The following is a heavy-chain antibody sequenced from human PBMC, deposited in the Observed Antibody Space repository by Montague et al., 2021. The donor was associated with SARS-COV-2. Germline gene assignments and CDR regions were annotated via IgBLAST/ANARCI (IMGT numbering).Heavy chain of an antibody. Sequence: SETLSLTCTVSGGSSSSDYWSWIRQPPGKGLEWIGYISYSGSTTYNPSLKSRVTISVDTSKNQFSLQMSSVTPDDTAVYYCARSKLLRSGYSSGWYGPGWFDPWGQGTPVTVSS. CDR3: ARSKLLRSGYSSGWYGPGWFDP. CDR1: GGSSSSDY. CDR2: ISYSGST. D-gene: IGHD6-19*01. V-gene: IGHV4-59*08. J-gene: IGHJ5*02.